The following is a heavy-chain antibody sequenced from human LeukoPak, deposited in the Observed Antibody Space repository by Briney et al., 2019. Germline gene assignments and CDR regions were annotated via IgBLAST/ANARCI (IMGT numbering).Heavy chain of an antibody. V-gene: IGHV4-30-4*01. Sequence: PSQTLSLTCTVSGGSISSDDYYWSWIRQPPGRGLEWVGYIFYSGSTYYNPSLKSRLTTSVDTSKNQFSLKLSSVTAADTAVYYCARRLVVVPYYFDYWGQGTLVTVSS. CDR3: ARRLVVVPYYFDY. J-gene: IGHJ4*02. CDR1: GGSISSDDYY. D-gene: IGHD3-10*01. CDR2: IFYSGST.